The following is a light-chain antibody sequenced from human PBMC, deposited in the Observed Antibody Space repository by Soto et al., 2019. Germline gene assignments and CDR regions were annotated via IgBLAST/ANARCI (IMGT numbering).Light chain of an antibody. V-gene: IGKV1-39*01. CDR1: QTISTW. Sequence: DIQVTQSPPTLSASVGDRVTITCRASQTISTWMAWYQQKPGKAPKLLIYAASNLQSGVPSRFSGSGSGADFILTISSLQPEDSATYYCQQSYSTPRTFGQGTKVDIK. CDR3: QQSYSTPRT. J-gene: IGKJ1*01. CDR2: AAS.